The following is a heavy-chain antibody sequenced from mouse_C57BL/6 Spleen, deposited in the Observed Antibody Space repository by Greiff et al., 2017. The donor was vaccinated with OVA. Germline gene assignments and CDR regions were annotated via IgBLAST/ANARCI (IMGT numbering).Heavy chain of an antibody. CDR2: INPNNGGT. J-gene: IGHJ4*01. Sequence: AQLQQSGPELVKPGASVKISCKASGYTFTDYYMNWVKQSHGKSLEWIGDINPNNGGTSYNQKFKGKATLTVDKSSSTAYMELRSLTSEDSAVYYCARAYGLYAMDYWGQGTSVTVSS. CDR1: GYTFTDYY. V-gene: IGHV1-26*01. D-gene: IGHD1-2*01. CDR3: ARAYGLYAMDY.